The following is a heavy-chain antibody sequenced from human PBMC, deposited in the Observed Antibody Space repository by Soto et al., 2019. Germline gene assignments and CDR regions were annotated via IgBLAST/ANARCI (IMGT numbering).Heavy chain of an antibody. CDR1: GFTFSDNY. V-gene: IGHV3-11*01. D-gene: IGHD5-12*01. Sequence: QVQLVESGGGLVKPGGSLRLSCAASGFTFSDNYMSCIRQAPGKGLEWVSYISSSCSTIYYADSVKGRFTISRDNAKNSLYLQMNSLRAEDMAVYYCARETVATSFDYWGQGTLVTVSS. CDR3: ARETVATSFDY. J-gene: IGHJ4*02. CDR2: ISSSCSTI.